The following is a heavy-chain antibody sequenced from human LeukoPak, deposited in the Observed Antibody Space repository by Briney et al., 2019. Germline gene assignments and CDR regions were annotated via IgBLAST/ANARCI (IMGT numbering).Heavy chain of an antibody. CDR2: INHSGST. D-gene: IGHD5-18*01. J-gene: IGHJ4*02. CDR3: ARGGGGYSYGYRVRYFDY. Sequence: PSETLSLTCAVYGGSFSGYYWSWIRQPPEKGLEWIGEINHSGSTNYNPSLKSRVTISVDTSKNQFSLKLSSVTAADTAVYYCARGGGGYSYGYRVRYFDYWGQGTLVTVSS. CDR1: GGSFSGYY. V-gene: IGHV4-34*01.